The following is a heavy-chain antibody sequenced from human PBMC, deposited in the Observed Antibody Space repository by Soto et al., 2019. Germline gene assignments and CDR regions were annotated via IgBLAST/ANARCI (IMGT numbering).Heavy chain of an antibody. D-gene: IGHD4-17*01. CDR1: GFTFSDYY. CDR2: IGTRGNTK. V-gene: IGHV3-11*01. J-gene: IGHJ4*02. CDR3: ARDGTEYYGEYYDY. Sequence: VQLVESGGGLVKPGGSLRLSCATSGFTFSDYYMSWIRQAPGKGLEWVSYIGTRGNTKYYADSVRGRFTISRDNAKNSLYLQMHSLRAADTAVYYCARDGTEYYGEYYDYWGQGIPVTVSS.